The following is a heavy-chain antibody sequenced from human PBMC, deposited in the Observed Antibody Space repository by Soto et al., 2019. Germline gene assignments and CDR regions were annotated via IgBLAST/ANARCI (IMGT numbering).Heavy chain of an antibody. D-gene: IGHD2-15*01. V-gene: IGHV1-69*02. CDR1: GGTFNTYT. CDR3: AITDCRNTYCPRDFDI. J-gene: IGHJ4*02. CDR2: FIPILDMA. Sequence: QVQVVQSGAEVKKPASSVKVSCKPSGGTFNTYTVNWVRLAPGHGLEWMGRFIPILDMANYAQKFQDRVTITADRSTFTAGMQLNSLTSDDTAVYYCAITDCRNTYCPRDFDIWGPGTRVTVSS.